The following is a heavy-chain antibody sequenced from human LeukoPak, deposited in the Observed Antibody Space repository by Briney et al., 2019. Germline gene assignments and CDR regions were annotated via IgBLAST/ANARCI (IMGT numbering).Heavy chain of an antibody. CDR3: ARIMYSYYGMDV. CDR2: IKQDGSEK. J-gene: IGHJ6*02. D-gene: IGHD3-16*01. CDR1: GFTFSSYW. V-gene: IGHV3-7*01. Sequence: GGSLRLSCAASGFTFSSYWMNWARQAPGRGLEWVANIKQDGSEKYYVDSVKGRFTISRDNAKNSLFLQMNSLRAEDTAVYYCARIMYSYYGMDVWGQGTTVTVSS.